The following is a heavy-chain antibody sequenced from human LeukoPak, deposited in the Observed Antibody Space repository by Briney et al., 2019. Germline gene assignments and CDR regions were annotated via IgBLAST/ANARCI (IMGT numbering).Heavy chain of an antibody. CDR2: IIPIFGTA. CDR1: GGTFSSYA. D-gene: IGHD4-17*01. V-gene: IGHV1-69*13. Sequence: SVKVSCKASGGTFSSYAINWVRQAPGQGLEWMGGIIPIFGTANYAQKFQGRVTITADESTSTAYMELSSLRSEDTAVYYCARVSYGDYYYYYGMDVWGQGTTVTVSS. CDR3: ARVSYGDYYYYYGMDV. J-gene: IGHJ6*02.